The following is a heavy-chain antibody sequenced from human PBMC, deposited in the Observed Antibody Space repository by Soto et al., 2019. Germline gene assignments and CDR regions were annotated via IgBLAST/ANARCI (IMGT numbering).Heavy chain of an antibody. CDR1: GFTFRNYA. CDR3: AKGLVSGSYHDYYGTDV. Sequence: EVEVLESGGGLVQPGGSLRLSCAASGFTFRNYAMSWIRQAPGKGLEWVSGISGSGDDTHFGDSVKGRFTISRDNSKNTLYLQMNGLRADDTAIYYCAKGLVSGSYHDYYGTDVWGQGTTVIVSS. D-gene: IGHD1-26*01. V-gene: IGHV3-23*01. CDR2: ISGSGDDT. J-gene: IGHJ6*02.